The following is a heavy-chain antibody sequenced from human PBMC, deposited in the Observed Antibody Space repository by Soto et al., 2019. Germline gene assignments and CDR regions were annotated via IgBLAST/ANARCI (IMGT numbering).Heavy chain of an antibody. CDR3: SREWVAATFCYDSFDI. V-gene: IGHV3-7*01. CDR2: IKQDGSEK. D-gene: IGHD1-26*01. J-gene: IGHJ3*02. CDR1: GFTFSSYS. Sequence: GGTLRLTCAASGFTFSSYSMIWVRQAPGKGLEWVANIKQDGSEKYNVDSVKGGFTISRDNAKNSLYKQMNRLRAEDTAVYYCSREWVAATFCYDSFDIWGQGTMVTVSS.